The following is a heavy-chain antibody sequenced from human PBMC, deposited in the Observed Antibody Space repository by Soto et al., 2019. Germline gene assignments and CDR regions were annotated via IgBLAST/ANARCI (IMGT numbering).Heavy chain of an antibody. Sequence: SETLSLTCTVSGGSISSSSYYWGWIRQPPGKGLEWIGSIYYSGSTYYNPSLKSRVTISVDTSKNQCSLKLSFVTAADTAVYYCARYRNRITIFGVVISSWGQGTLVTVSS. CDR1: GGSISSSSYY. J-gene: IGHJ5*02. D-gene: IGHD3-3*01. CDR2: IYYSGST. CDR3: ARYRNRITIFGVVISS. V-gene: IGHV4-39*01.